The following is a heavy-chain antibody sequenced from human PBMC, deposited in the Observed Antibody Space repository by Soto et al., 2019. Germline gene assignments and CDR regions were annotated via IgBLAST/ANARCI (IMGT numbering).Heavy chain of an antibody. CDR2: INPGNGKT. J-gene: IGHJ3*02. CDR1: GYDFIRHG. V-gene: IGHV1-3*01. CDR3: VRDKPEYYDSSGSSHVGDVFDI. D-gene: IGHD3-22*01. Sequence: GASVNVSCKTSGYDFIRHGMQWVRQAPGQSLECMGWINPGNGKTKYSQKFQGRVTFTRDTSASTVYMELSGLTSEDTAVFYCVRDKPEYYDSSGSSHVGDVFDIWGQGTMVTVSS.